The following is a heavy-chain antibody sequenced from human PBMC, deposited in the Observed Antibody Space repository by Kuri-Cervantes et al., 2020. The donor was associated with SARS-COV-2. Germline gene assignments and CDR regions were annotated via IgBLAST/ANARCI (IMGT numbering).Heavy chain of an antibody. CDR3: ARGSLVGGMDV. J-gene: IGHJ6*02. CDR1: GYTFTGYY. Sequence: ASVKVSCKASGYTFTGYYMHWVRQAPGQGLEWMGIINPSSGSTSYAQKFQGRVTMTRDTSTSTVYMELSSLRSEDTAVYYCARGSLVGGMDVWGQGTTVTVSS. CDR2: INPSSGST. V-gene: IGHV1-46*01. D-gene: IGHD2-8*02.